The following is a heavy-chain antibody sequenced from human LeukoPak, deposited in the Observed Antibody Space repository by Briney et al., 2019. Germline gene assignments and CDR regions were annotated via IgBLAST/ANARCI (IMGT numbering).Heavy chain of an antibody. CDR2: IYSGGTT. D-gene: IGHD4-17*01. CDR3: ARGPVTRFEI. CDR1: GFTFSSYE. Sequence: GGSLRLSCAASGFTFSSYEMNWVRQAPGKGLEWVSVIYSGGTTYYADSVKGRFTISRDNSNNTLYLQMNSLRAEDTAVYYCARGPVTRFEIWGQGTMVTVSS. V-gene: IGHV3-53*01. J-gene: IGHJ3*02.